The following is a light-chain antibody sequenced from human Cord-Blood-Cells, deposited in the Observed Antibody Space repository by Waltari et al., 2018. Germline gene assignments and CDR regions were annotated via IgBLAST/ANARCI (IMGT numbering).Light chain of an antibody. Sequence: QSALTQPASVPGSPGQSITIPSTGTSSDVGRYNLVSWYQQPPGKAPKLMIYEGSKRPSVVSNLFSGSKSGNTASLTISGLQAEDEADYYCCSYAGSSTYVFGTGTKVTVL. J-gene: IGLJ1*01. CDR1: SSDVGRYNL. CDR2: EGS. CDR3: CSYAGSSTYV. V-gene: IGLV2-23*01.